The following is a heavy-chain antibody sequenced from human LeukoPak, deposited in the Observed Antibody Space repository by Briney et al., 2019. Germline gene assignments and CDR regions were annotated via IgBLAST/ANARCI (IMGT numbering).Heavy chain of an antibody. J-gene: IGHJ4*02. CDR1: GFTFSSYA. V-gene: IGHV3-23*01. CDR3: AMGTIFGGPFDC. CDR2: ISGSGGST. D-gene: IGHD3-3*01. Sequence: GGSLRLSCAASGFTFSSYAMSWVRQAPGKGLEWVSGISGSGGSTYYADSVKGRFTISRDNSKNTLYLQMNSLRAEDTAVYYCAMGTIFGGPFDCWGQGTLVTVSS.